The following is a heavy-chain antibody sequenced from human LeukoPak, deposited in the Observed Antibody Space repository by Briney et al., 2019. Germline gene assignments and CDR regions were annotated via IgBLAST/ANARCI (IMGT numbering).Heavy chain of an antibody. CDR2: SGSGGST. J-gene: IGHJ4*02. V-gene: IGHV3-23*01. Sequence: GGSLRLSCAASGFTFSSYAMSWVRQAPRKGLEWVSGSGSGGSTYYADSVKGRFTISRDNSKNTLYLQMNSLRAEDTAVYYCAKDFWSGYYPDYWGQGTLVTVSS. D-gene: IGHD3-3*01. CDR3: AKDFWSGYYPDY. CDR1: GFTFSSYA.